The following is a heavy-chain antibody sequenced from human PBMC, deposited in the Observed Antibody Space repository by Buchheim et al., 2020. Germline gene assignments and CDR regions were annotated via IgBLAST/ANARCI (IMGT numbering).Heavy chain of an antibody. J-gene: IGHJ2*01. Sequence: QVQLQESGPGLVKPSGTLSLTCAVSGGSISSSNWWSWVRQPPGKGLEWIGEIYHSGSTNYNPSLKSRVTISVDKSKNHLSLRLSSVTAADTAVYYCARDEQLGPCYLKEWYFDLWGRGTL. V-gene: IGHV4-4*02. CDR1: GGSISSSNW. D-gene: IGHD6-6*01. CDR2: IYHSGST. CDR3: ARDEQLGPCYLKEWYFDL.